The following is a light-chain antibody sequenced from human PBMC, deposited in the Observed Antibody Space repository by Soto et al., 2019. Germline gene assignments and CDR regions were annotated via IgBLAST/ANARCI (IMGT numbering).Light chain of an antibody. CDR1: SSNIGNNY. CDR2: ENY. V-gene: IGLV1-51*02. J-gene: IGLJ3*02. CDR3: ATWDVSLRAEV. Sequence: QSVLTQPPSMSAAPGQKVTISCSGSSSNIGNNYVSWYQHLPGTAPKLLIYENYKRLSEIPDRFSGSKSGTSATLGISGLQTGDEADYYCATWDVSLRAEVFGGGTKLTVL.